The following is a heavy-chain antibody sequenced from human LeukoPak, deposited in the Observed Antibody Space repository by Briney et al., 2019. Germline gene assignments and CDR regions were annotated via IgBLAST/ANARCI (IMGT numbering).Heavy chain of an antibody. CDR2: IRNDGSNK. J-gene: IGHJ6*03. CDR3: AKDISPALCPRYMDV. Sequence: PGGSLRLSCAASGFTFSSYGMHWVRQAPGKGLEWVAFIRNDGSNKYYGDSVKGRVTISRDNSKNTLYLQMNSLRAEDTAVYYCAKDISPALCPRYMDVWGKGTTVTVSS. CDR1: GFTFSSYG. V-gene: IGHV3-30*02. D-gene: IGHD2-2*01.